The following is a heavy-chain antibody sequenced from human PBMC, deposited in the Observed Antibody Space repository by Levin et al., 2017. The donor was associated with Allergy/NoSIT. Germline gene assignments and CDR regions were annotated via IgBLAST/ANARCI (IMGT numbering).Heavy chain of an antibody. D-gene: IGHD1-1*01. J-gene: IGHJ3*02. Sequence: GGSLRLSCAASGFTFSSYGMHWVRQAPGKGLEWVAVISYDGSNKYYADSVKGRFTISRDNSKNTLYLQMNSLRAEDTAVYYCATLNDRLAFDIWGQGTMVTVSS. CDR3: ATLNDRLAFDI. CDR1: GFTFSSYG. CDR2: ISYDGSNK. V-gene: IGHV3-30*03.